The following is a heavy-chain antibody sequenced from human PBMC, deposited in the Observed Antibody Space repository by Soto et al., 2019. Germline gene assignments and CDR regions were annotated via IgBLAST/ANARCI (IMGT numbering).Heavy chain of an antibody. V-gene: IGHV4-39*01. D-gene: IGHD2-15*01. CDR1: GGSIYRSGYY. CDR3: GKVLVGATGHTDSDS. Sequence: SETLSLTCTVSGGSIYRSGYYWGWIRQPPGRGLEWIGNIDYNGVTYSNPSLKSRVTISRDTSKNQSSLKLTSVTAADTALYYCGKVLVGATGHTDSDSWGPGTLVTVSS. CDR2: IDYNGVT. J-gene: IGHJ4*02.